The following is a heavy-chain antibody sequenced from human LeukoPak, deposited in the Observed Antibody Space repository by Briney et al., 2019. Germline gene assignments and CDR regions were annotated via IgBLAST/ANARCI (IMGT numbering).Heavy chain of an antibody. CDR2: IIPIFGTG. Sequence: SVKVSCKASGGTLANYAISWVRKAPGQGLEWMGGIIPIFGTGHSAQKFQGRLTITADESTRTTYMELSSLRSEDTAVYYCAKGHDDFRQFDFWGQGTLVIVSS. CDR1: GGTLANYA. D-gene: IGHD3-3*01. V-gene: IGHV1-69*01. J-gene: IGHJ4*02. CDR3: AKGHDDFRQFDF.